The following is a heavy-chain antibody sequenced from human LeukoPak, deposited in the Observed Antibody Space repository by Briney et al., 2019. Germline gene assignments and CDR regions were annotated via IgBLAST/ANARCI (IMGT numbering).Heavy chain of an antibody. Sequence: QPGGSLRLSCAASGFTFSSYGMHWVRQAPGKGLEWVAFIRYDGSNKYYADFVKGRFTISRDNAKNSLYLQMNSLRAEDTAVYYCARDGSRLPSRGKGPFDYWGQGTLVTVSS. V-gene: IGHV3-30*02. CDR2: IRYDGSNK. CDR1: GFTFSSYG. J-gene: IGHJ4*02. CDR3: ARDGSRLPSRGKGPFDY. D-gene: IGHD3-10*01.